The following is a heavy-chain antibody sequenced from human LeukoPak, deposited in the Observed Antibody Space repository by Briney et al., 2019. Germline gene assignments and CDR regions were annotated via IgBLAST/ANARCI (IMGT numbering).Heavy chain of an antibody. CDR3: ATSYYYDSSDYYRIDY. CDR2: ISAYNGNT. D-gene: IGHD3-22*01. CDR1: GYTFTSYG. Sequence: SVKVSCKASGYTFTSYGISWVRQAPGQGLEWMGWISAYNGNTNYAQKLQGRVTMTEDTSTDTAYMELSSLRSEDTAVYYCATSYYYDSSDYYRIDYWGQGTLVTVSS. J-gene: IGHJ4*02. V-gene: IGHV1-18*01.